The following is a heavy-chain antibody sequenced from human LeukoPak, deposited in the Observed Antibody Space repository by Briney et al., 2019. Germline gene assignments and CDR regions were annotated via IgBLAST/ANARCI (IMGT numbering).Heavy chain of an antibody. CDR3: AKEQRIRHCSEGVCMEGYYFDY. CDR2: LSCCGGTT. V-gene: IGHV3-23*01. Sequence: GGSLRLFCTGSGFNFNMFDMNWGLQAPGQRLKEVTGLSCCGGTTNYADSVKGRFTISRDKSKNMVFLQMNSLRPEDTAVYYCAKEQRIRHCSEGVCMEGYYFDYWGQGSLVTVSS. D-gene: IGHD2-8*01. CDR1: GFNFNMFD. J-gene: IGHJ4*02.